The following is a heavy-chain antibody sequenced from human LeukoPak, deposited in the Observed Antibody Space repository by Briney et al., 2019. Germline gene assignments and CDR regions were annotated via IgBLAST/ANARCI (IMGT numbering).Heavy chain of an antibody. J-gene: IGHJ5*02. CDR2: IHYSGST. V-gene: IGHV4-39*07. Sequence: SETLSLTCTVSGGSISSSSYYWGWIRQPPGKGLEWIGSIHYSGSTYYNPSLKSRVTISVDTSKNQFSLKLSSVTAADTAVYYCARLPYYYGSGSYYNDHGYDPWGQGTLVTVSS. D-gene: IGHD3-10*01. CDR1: GGSISSSSYY. CDR3: ARLPYYYGSGSYYNDHGYDP.